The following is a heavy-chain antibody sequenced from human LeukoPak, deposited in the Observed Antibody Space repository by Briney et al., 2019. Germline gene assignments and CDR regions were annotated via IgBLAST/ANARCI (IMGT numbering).Heavy chain of an antibody. J-gene: IGHJ4*02. V-gene: IGHV3-7*01. CDR3: ARDLAYSRLDY. D-gene: IGHD5-18*01. Sequence: GGSLRLSCAVSGLTFSSSWMDWVRQAPGKGLEWVASINPEGSEKYSADSVKGRFSISRDNARNSLYLQMDSLRVEDTAFYYCARDLAYSRLDYWGQGMLVTVSS. CDR1: GLTFSSSW. CDR2: INPEGSEK.